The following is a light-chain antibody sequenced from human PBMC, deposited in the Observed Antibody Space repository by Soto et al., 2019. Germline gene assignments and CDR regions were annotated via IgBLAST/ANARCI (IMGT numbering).Light chain of an antibody. V-gene: IGLV2-14*01. Sequence: QSVLTQPASVSGSPGQSITISCTGTSSDVGGYDYVSWYQLHPGKAPKLMVFEVNNRPSGVSYRFSGSKSGNTASLTISGLQAEDEADYFCSSYSISTAYLCGNGTKVTVL. CDR3: SSYSISTAYL. CDR1: SSDVGGYDY. J-gene: IGLJ1*01. CDR2: EVN.